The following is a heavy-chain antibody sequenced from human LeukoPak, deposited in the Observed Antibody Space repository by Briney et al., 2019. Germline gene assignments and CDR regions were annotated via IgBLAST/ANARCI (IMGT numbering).Heavy chain of an antibody. Sequence: PSETLSLTCTVSGGSISSYYWSWIRQPPGKGLEWIGYIYYSGSTNYNPSLKSRVTISVDTSKNQFSLKLSSVTAADTAVYYCARGGYYRPTSNDYWGQGTLVTVSS. CDR2: IYYSGST. D-gene: IGHD3-22*01. J-gene: IGHJ4*02. CDR1: GGSISSYY. V-gene: IGHV4-59*01. CDR3: ARGGYYRPTSNDY.